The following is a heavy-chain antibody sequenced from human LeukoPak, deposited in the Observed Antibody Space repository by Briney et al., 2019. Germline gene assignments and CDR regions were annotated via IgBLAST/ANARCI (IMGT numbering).Heavy chain of an antibody. V-gene: IGHV1-46*01. J-gene: IGHJ6*03. CDR1: GYTFTTNY. CDR2: INPSGGNT. CDR3: ARGPPSYYYMDV. Sequence: GASVKVSCKASGYTFTTNYIHWVRQAPGQGLEWMGTINPSGGNTGYAQKFQGRVTMTRDMSTSTVYMELSSLRSEDTAVYYCARGPPSYYYMDVWGNGTTVTVSS.